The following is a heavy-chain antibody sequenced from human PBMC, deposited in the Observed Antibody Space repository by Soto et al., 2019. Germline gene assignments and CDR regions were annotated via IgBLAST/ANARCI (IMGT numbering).Heavy chain of an antibody. D-gene: IGHD2-15*01. Sequence: GASVKVSCKASGYTFTSYYMHWVRQAPGQGLEWMGIINPSGGSTSYAQKFQGRVTMTRDTSTSTVYMELSSVTAADTAVYYCARDLLGVVAGENYYYYYGMDVWGQGT. CDR1: GYTFTSYY. CDR3: ARDLLGVVAGENYYYYYGMDV. CDR2: INPSGGST. J-gene: IGHJ6*02. V-gene: IGHV1-46*01.